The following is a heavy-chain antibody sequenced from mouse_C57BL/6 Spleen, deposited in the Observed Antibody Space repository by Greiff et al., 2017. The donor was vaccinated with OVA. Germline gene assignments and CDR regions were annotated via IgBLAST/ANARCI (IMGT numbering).Heavy chain of an antibody. CDR3: ARSSLTTVVATDYFDY. Sequence: QVQLQQSGAELARPGASVKLSCKASGYTFTSYGISWVKQRTGQGLEWIGEIYPRSGNTYYNEKFKGKATLTADKSSSTAYMELRSLTSEDSAVYFCARSSLTTVVATDYFDYWGQGTTLTVSS. CDR1: GYTFTSYG. V-gene: IGHV1-81*01. D-gene: IGHD1-1*01. CDR2: IYPRSGNT. J-gene: IGHJ2*01.